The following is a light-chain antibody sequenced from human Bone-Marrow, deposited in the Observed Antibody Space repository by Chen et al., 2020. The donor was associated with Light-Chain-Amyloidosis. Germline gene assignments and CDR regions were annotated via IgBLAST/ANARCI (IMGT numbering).Light chain of an antibody. CDR1: SSDVGTFNL. V-gene: IGLV2-23*01. Sequence: QSALTQPASVSGSPGQSITISCSGTSSDVGTFNLVPWVQQHPGKAPKLMIYDGSKRPSGVSNRFSGSKSGNTASLTISGLQAEDEAEYYCCSDEGSVVFGGGTKLTVL. CDR2: DGS. J-gene: IGLJ2*01. CDR3: CSDEGSVV.